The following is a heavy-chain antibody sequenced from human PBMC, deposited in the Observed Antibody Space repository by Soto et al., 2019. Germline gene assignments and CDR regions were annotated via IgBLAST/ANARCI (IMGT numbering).Heavy chain of an antibody. CDR2: IYYSGST. V-gene: IGHV4-39*01. Sequence: QLQLQESGPGLVKPSETLSLTCTVSGDFISSSSYYWAWIRQPPGKGLEWIGTIYYSGSTYYNPSLKSRVTISVDTSKKQFSLKLSSVTAADTAVYYCAAEEGHVDTAFFDPWGQGTLVTVSS. CDR1: GDFISSSSYY. CDR3: AAEEGHVDTAFFDP. D-gene: IGHD5-18*01. J-gene: IGHJ5*02.